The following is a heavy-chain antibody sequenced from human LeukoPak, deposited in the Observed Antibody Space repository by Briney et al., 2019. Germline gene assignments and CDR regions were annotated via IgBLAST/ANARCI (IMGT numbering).Heavy chain of an antibody. CDR2: IKGDGSKI. J-gene: IGHJ4*02. D-gene: IGHD2-15*01. Sequence: GGSLRLSCGASGFTFSEYWMSWVRQAPGRGPEWVANIKGDGSKIYYVDSVKGRFTISRDSDKNSLYLQMNNLRVEDTAVYHCARDGSCFDFWGQGALVTVSS. V-gene: IGHV3-7*01. CDR1: GFTFSEYW. CDR3: ARDGSCFDF.